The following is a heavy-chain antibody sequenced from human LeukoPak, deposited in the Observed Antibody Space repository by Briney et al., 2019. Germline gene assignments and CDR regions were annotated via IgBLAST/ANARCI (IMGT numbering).Heavy chain of an antibody. CDR3: ARRRYYDSGSDY. Sequence: SETLSLTCAVYGGSFSGYYWSWIRQPPGKGLEWIGEINHRGSAIYNPSLKSRVTISVDTSQNQFSLQLTSVTAADTAVYYCARRRYYDSGSDYWGQGTLVTVSS. D-gene: IGHD3-10*01. J-gene: IGHJ4*02. CDR2: INHRGSA. CDR1: GGSFSGYY. V-gene: IGHV4-34*01.